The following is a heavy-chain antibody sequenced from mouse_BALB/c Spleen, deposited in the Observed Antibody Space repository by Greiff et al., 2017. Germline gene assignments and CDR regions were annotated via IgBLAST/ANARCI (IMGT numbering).Heavy chain of an antibody. CDR2: INPYNGDT. Sequence: EVQLQESGPELVKPGASVKISCKASGYSFTGYFMNWVMQSHGKSLEWIGRINPYNGDTFYNQKFKGKATLTVDKSSSTAHMELRSLASEDSAVYYCAREDYSTWFAYWGQGTLVTVSA. CDR3: AREDYSTWFAY. D-gene: IGHD1-1*01. V-gene: IGHV1-20*02. CDR1: GYSFTGYF. J-gene: IGHJ3*01.